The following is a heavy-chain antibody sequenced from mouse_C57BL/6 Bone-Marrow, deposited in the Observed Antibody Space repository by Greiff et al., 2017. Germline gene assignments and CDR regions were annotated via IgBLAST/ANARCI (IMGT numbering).Heavy chain of an antibody. J-gene: IGHJ3*01. CDR3: ALDYPWFAY. Sequence: VQLLQSVAELVRPGASVKLSCTASGFNITNTYMHWVKQRPEQGLEWIGRIDPATGSTKYAPKFQGKATLTADTSSNTAYLQLSSRTSEDTAIYYCALDYPWFAYWGQGTLVTVSA. D-gene: IGHD2-4*01. V-gene: IGHV14-3*01. CDR2: IDPATGST. CDR1: GFNITNTY.